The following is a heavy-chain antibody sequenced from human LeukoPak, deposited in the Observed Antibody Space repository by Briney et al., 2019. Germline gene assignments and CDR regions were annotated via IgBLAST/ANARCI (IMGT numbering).Heavy chain of an antibody. D-gene: IGHD4-17*01. CDR3: ARDFLKYGAQRQGYNWFDP. J-gene: IGHJ5*02. V-gene: IGHV3-21*01. CDR2: ISSSSSSYSYT. Sequence: GGSLRLSCAASGFTFSSYSMHWVRQAPGKGLEWVSSISSSSSSYSYTYYADSVKGRFTISRDNAKNSLYLQMNSLRAEDTAVYYCARDFLKYGAQRQGYNWFDPWGQGTLVTVSS. CDR1: GFTFSSYS.